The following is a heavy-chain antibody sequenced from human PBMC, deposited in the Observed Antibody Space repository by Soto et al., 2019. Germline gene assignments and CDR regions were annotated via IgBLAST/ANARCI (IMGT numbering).Heavy chain of an antibody. D-gene: IGHD4-17*01. CDR1: GFTFSSYA. J-gene: IGHJ3*02. Sequence: EVQLLESGGGLVQPGGSLRLSCAASGFTFSSYAMSWVRQAPGKGLEWVSAISGSGGSTYYADSVKGRFTISRDNSKNTLYLQMNSLRAEDTAVYYCAKDPIMTTVTPEDAFDIWGQGTMVTVSS. CDR3: AKDPIMTTVTPEDAFDI. CDR2: ISGSGGST. V-gene: IGHV3-23*01.